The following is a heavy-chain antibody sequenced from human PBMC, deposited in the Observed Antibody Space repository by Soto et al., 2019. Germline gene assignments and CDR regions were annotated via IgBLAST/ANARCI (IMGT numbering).Heavy chain of an antibody. V-gene: IGHV4-30-2*01. CDR2: IYHSGST. Sequence: PSETLSLTYAVSGGSISRGAYSWSWIRQPPGKGLEWIGYIYHSGSTYYNPSLKSRVTISVDRSKNQFSLKLSSVTAADTAVYYCARGPDYWGKGTLVTVSS. J-gene: IGHJ4*02. CDR3: ARGPDY. CDR1: GGSISRGAYS.